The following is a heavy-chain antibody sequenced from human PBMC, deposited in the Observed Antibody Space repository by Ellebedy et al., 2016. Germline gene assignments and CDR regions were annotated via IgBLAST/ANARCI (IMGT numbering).Heavy chain of an antibody. CDR2: ISGGGDTI. V-gene: IGHV3-23*01. CDR1: GFPFSKFF. J-gene: IGHJ4*02. Sequence: GGSLRLSXVASGFPFSKFFMSWVRQAPGEGLEWVSTISGGGDTIFSADSVKGRFTISRDNSRNTLYLQMNSPRAEDTAVYYCRHGHYSDYWGQGTLVTVSS. CDR3: RHGHYSDY.